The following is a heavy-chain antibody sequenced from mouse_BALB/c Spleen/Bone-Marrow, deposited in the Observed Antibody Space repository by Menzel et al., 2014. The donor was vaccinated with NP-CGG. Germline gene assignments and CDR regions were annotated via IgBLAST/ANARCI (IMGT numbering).Heavy chain of an antibody. CDR1: GFSLTSYG. D-gene: IGHD2-10*01. CDR3: VIAYFGNYNYYFDY. Sequence: VMLVESGPGLVAPSQSLSITCTVSGFSLTSYGVHWVRQPPGKGLEWLGIIWAGGSTNYNSALMSRLSISKDNSKSQVFLKMNGLQTDDTAMYFCVIAYFGNYNYYFDYWGQGTTLTVSS. V-gene: IGHV2-9*02. J-gene: IGHJ2*01. CDR2: IWAGGST.